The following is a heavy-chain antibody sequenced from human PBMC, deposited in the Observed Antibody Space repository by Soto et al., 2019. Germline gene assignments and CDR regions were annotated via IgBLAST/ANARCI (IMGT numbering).Heavy chain of an antibody. D-gene: IGHD6-13*01. CDR1: GGSFSGYY. CDR3: ARVGQLATTHMYYFDY. V-gene: IGHV4-34*01. J-gene: IGHJ4*02. CDR2: INHSGST. Sequence: QVQLQQWGAGLLKPSETLSLTCAVYGGSFSGYYWSWIRQPPGKGLEWIGEINHSGSTNYNPSLKSRVTISVDTSKNQFSLKLSSVTAADTAVYYCARVGQLATTHMYYFDYWGQGTLVTVSS.